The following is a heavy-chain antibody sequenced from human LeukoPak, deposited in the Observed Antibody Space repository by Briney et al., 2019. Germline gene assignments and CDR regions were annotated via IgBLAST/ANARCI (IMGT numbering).Heavy chain of an antibody. Sequence: GESLKISRKGSGYSFTSYWIGWVRQMPGKGLEWMGIIYPGDSDTRYSPSFQGQVTISADKSISTAYLQWSSLKASDTAMYYCARHPDNYYYGMDVWGQGTTVTVSS. V-gene: IGHV5-51*01. CDR2: IYPGDSDT. CDR1: GYSFTSYW. CDR3: ARHPDNYYYGMDV. J-gene: IGHJ6*02.